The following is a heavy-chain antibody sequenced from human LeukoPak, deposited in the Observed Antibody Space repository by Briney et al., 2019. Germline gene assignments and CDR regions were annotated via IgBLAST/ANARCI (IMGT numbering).Heavy chain of an antibody. J-gene: IGHJ4*02. CDR1: QVSGSSNA. CDR2: ISGSGGST. D-gene: IGHD5-18*01. V-gene: IGHV3-23*01. Sequence: PGGSLRLCCATYQVSGSSNAISLSRPSPRTSLEWLSAISGSGGSTYYADSVKGRFTISRDNSTNTLYLQMNSLRAEDTAVYYCAKTIRWIQLWSLDYWGQGTLVTVSS. CDR3: AKTIRWIQLWSLDY.